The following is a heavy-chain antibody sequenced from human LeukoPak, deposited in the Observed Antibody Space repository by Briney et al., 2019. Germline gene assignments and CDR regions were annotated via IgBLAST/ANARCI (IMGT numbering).Heavy chain of an antibody. Sequence: GGSLRLSCATSGFSFSSHAMTWVRQAPGKGLEWLSAISISGDDTYYADSVKGRFTISRDNSKNTLYLQMNSLRAEDTAVYYCAKGIGSYYWYFDLWGRGTLVTVSS. CDR1: GFSFSSHA. CDR2: ISISGDDT. J-gene: IGHJ2*01. CDR3: AKGIGSYYWYFDL. V-gene: IGHV3-23*01. D-gene: IGHD1-26*01.